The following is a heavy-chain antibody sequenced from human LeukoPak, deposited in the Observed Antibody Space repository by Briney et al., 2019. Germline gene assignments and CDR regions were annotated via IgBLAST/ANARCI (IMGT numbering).Heavy chain of an antibody. CDR3: AREGGYYYGSGSYHAFDI. CDR2: ISAYNGNT. D-gene: IGHD3-10*01. V-gene: IGHV1-18*01. Sequence: ASVKVSCKATGYTFTSYGISWVRQAPGQGLEWMGWISAYNGNTNYAQKLQGRVTMTTDTSTSTAYMELRSLRSDDTAVYYCAREGGYYYGSGSYHAFDIWGQGTMVTVSS. CDR1: GYTFTSYG. J-gene: IGHJ3*02.